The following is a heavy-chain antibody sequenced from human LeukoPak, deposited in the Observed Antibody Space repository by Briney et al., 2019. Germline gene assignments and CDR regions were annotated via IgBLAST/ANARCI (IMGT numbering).Heavy chain of an antibody. CDR2: IYYSGST. CDR1: GGSISSYY. V-gene: IGHV4-59*01. CDR3: ARVGDYYDSSGYYYYFDY. Sequence: SETLSLTCTVSGGSISSYYWSWIRQPPGKGLEWIGYIYYSGSTNYNPSLKSRVTISVDTSKNQFSLKLSSVTAADTAVYYCARVGDYYDSSGYYYYFDYWSQGTLVTVSS. D-gene: IGHD3-22*01. J-gene: IGHJ4*02.